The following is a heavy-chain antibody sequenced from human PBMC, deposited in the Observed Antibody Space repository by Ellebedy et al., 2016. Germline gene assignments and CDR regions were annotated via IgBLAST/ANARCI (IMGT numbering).Heavy chain of an antibody. Sequence: SETLSLTCTVSGGSISSYYWSWIRQPPGKGLEWIGYIYYSGSTKYNPSLKSRVTISVDTSKNQFSLKLSSVTAADTAVYYCARFRGYCSTTSCYEIDYWGQGTLVTVSS. CDR2: IYYSGST. V-gene: IGHV4-59*01. J-gene: IGHJ4*02. CDR3: ARFRGYCSTTSCYEIDY. CDR1: GGSISSYY. D-gene: IGHD2-2*01.